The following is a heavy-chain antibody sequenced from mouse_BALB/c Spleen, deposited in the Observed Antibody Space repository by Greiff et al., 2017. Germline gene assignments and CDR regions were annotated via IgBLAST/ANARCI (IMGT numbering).Heavy chain of an antibody. J-gene: IGHJ2*01. Sequence: DLVKPGASVKLSCKASGYTFTSYWINWIKQRPGQGLEWIGRIAPGSGSTYYNEMFKGQATLTVDTSSSTAYLQLSSLSSEDSAVYFCARSGGNHYYFDYWGQGTTLTVSS. D-gene: IGHD2-1*01. CDR1: GYTFTSYW. CDR3: ARSGGNHYYFDY. V-gene: IGHV1S41*01. CDR2: IAPGSGST.